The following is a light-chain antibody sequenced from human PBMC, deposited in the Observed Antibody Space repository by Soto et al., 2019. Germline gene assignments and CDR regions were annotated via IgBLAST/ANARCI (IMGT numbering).Light chain of an antibody. V-gene: IGKV1-12*01. J-gene: IGKJ4*01. CDR3: HQASSFPLT. CDR2: SAS. CDR1: QPIITW. Sequence: DIQMTQSASSVSASVGDRVNITCRASQPIITWFAWYQQKPGQPPNVLIYSASTLRSGVPSRFSGSGSGTLFTLTITTLQTEDFATYYCHQASSFPLTFGGGTKVEV.